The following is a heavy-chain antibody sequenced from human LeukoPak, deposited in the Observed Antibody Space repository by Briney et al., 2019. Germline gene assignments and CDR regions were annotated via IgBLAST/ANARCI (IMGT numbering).Heavy chain of an antibody. CDR3: AKAPYYGSGSNGYFDY. CDR1: GFTFRSYA. Sequence: GGSLRLSCAASGFTFRSYAMHWVRQAPGKGLEWVSYISSSGSTIYYADSVKGRFTISRDNSKNTLYLQMNSLRAEDTAVYYCAKAPYYGSGSNGYFDYWGQGSLVTVSS. V-gene: IGHV3-48*03. J-gene: IGHJ4*02. D-gene: IGHD3-10*01. CDR2: ISSSGSTI.